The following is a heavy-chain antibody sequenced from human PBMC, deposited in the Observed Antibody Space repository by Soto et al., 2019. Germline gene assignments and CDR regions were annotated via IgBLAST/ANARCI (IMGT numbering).Heavy chain of an antibody. CDR2: VNPNSGNR. CDR1: GYTFTSYD. Sequence: ASVKVSCKASGYTFTSYDINWVRQATGQGLEWMGWVNPNSGNRGYAQKFQGRVTMTRNTSISTAYMELSSLRSEDTAVYYCARGYSPALGAPWARVNWFDPWGQGTLVTVSS. CDR3: ARGYSPALGAPWARVNWFDP. J-gene: IGHJ5*02. V-gene: IGHV1-8*01. D-gene: IGHD1-26*01.